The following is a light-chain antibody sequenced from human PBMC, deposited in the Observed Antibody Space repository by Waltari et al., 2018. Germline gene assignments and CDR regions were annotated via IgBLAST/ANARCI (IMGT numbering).Light chain of an antibody. CDR3: QQYDNWLGT. Sequence: IVMTQSPAPLPVFQGERATLSCRASQSIRSNLAWYQQKPGQAPRLLIYGTSTMATGIPARFSGSGSGTEFTLTISSLQSEDFAVYFCQQYDNWLGTFGQGTKVEIK. CDR1: QSIRSN. V-gene: IGKV3-15*01. J-gene: IGKJ1*01. CDR2: GTS.